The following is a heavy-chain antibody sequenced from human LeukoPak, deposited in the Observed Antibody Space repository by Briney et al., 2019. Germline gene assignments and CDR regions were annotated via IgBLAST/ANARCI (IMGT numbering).Heavy chain of an antibody. D-gene: IGHD2-2*01. V-gene: IGHV1-18*01. CDR2: ISAYNGNT. Sequence: ASVKVSCKASGYTFTSYGISWVRQAPGQGLEWMGWISAYNGNTNYAQELQGRVTMTTDTSTSTAYMELRSLRSDDTAVYYCARVDGYCSSTSCYHLSWFDPWGQGTLVTVSS. CDR1: GYTFTSYG. CDR3: ARVDGYCSSTSCYHLSWFDP. J-gene: IGHJ5*02.